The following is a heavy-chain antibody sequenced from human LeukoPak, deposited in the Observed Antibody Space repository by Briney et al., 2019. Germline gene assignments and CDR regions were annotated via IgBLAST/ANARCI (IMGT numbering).Heavy chain of an antibody. CDR3: VRDIQWRFDP. CDR1: GYIFTSYG. J-gene: IGHJ5*02. Sequence: ASVKVSCKASGYIFTSYGISWVRPAPGQGLEWMGWISTNKGNTNYAQRLQGRVTMTTDTSTSTAYMELSSLRSDDTAIYYCVRDIQWRFDPWGQGTLVTVSS. V-gene: IGHV1-18*01. D-gene: IGHD5-24*01. CDR2: ISTNKGNT.